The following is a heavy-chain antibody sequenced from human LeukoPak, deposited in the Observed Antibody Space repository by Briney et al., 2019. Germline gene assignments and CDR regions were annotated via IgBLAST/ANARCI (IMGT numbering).Heavy chain of an antibody. D-gene: IGHD6-13*01. Sequence: GGSLRLSCAASGFTVSSNYMSWVRQAPGKGLEWVSVIYSGGSTYYADSVKGRFTISRDNSKNTLYLQMKSLRAEDTAVYYCARGHRIAAAGREYWYFDLWGRGTLVTVSS. J-gene: IGHJ2*01. CDR3: ARGHRIAAAGREYWYFDL. V-gene: IGHV3-53*01. CDR2: IYSGGST. CDR1: GFTVSSNY.